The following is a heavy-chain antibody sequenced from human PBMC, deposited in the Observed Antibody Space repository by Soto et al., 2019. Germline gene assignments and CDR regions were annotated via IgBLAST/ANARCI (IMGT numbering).Heavy chain of an antibody. CDR3: ASLNGDYVSY. CDR2: IYYSGST. J-gene: IGHJ4*02. V-gene: IGHV4-39*01. CDR1: GGSISSSTYY. D-gene: IGHD4-17*01. Sequence: QLQLQESGPGLVKPSETLSLTCTVSGGSISSSTYYWGWIRQSPGKGLEWIGSIYYSGSTYYNPSLKXXVXIXXDTSKNQFSPKLSSVTAADTAVYYCASLNGDYVSYRGQGTLVTVSS.